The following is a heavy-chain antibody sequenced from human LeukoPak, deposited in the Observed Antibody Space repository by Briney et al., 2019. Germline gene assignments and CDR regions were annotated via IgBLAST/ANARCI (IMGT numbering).Heavy chain of an antibody. V-gene: IGHV4-4*07. J-gene: IGHJ4*02. D-gene: IGHD2-2*02. CDR1: SGSINSYY. CDR3: GRQGYTASHYFFDY. CDR2: IYTTGAT. Sequence: PSETLSLTCTVSSGSINSYYWGWVRQPPGKGPEWIGRIYTTGATQYNPSLKSRVTMSVDTSTNQFSLNLRSMTAADTAVYYCGRQGYTASHYFFDYWSQGSLVAVS.